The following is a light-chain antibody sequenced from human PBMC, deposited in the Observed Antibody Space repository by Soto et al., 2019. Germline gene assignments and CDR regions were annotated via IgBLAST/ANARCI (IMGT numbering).Light chain of an antibody. CDR1: NSDVGAYRF. CDR3: TSYTSTSHYV. Sequence: QSALTQPASVSGSPGQSITISCTGTNSDVGAYRFVFWYQQHPGKAPKLMIYEVSRRPSGISDRFSGSKSGNTASLTISGLQAEDEADYYCTSYTSTSHYVFGTGTKVT. CDR2: EVS. J-gene: IGLJ1*01. V-gene: IGLV2-14*01.